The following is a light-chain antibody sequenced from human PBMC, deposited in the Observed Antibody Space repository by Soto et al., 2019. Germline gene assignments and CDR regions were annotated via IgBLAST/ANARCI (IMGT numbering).Light chain of an antibody. Sequence: DIVMTQTPLSVSVTPGQAASISCKSSQSLVYSDGKTYLYWYFQRPGQSPQLLIYQVSNRFSGVPDRFSGSGSRTDFTLKISRVDAEDVGIYSCRQSVEAPWTVGQGTKVEI. CDR2: QVS. J-gene: IGKJ1*01. CDR1: QSLVYSDGKTY. CDR3: RQSVEAPWT. V-gene: IGKV2D-29*02.